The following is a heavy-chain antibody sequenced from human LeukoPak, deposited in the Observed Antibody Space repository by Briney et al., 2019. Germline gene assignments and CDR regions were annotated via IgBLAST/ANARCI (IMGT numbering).Heavy chain of an antibody. CDR3: ASGAADGYNFGFDY. D-gene: IGHD5-24*01. CDR2: IYYSGST. J-gene: IGHJ4*02. Sequence: SETLSLTCTVSGGSISSSSYYWGWIRQPPGKGLEWIGSIYYSGSTYYNPSLKSRVTISVDTSKNQFSLKLSSVTAADTAVYFCASGAADGYNFGFDYWGQGTLAAVSS. V-gene: IGHV4-39*07. CDR1: GGSISSSSYY.